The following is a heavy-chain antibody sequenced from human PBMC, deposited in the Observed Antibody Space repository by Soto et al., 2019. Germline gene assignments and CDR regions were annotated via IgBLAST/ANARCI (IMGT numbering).Heavy chain of an antibody. V-gene: IGHV3-33*01. J-gene: IGHJ6*02. CDR3: ARDPSIAAAGGPLKWELNPLYNMDV. Sequence: QVQLVESGGGVVQPGRSLRLSCAASGFTFSSYGMQWVRQAPGKGLEWVAVIWYDGSNKYYADSVKGRFTISRDTSKKKLYLQMNSLRAEDTAVYYCARDPSIAAAGGPLKWELNPLYNMDVWGQGTTVTVSS. CDR2: IWYDGSNK. D-gene: IGHD6-13*01. CDR1: GFTFSSYG.